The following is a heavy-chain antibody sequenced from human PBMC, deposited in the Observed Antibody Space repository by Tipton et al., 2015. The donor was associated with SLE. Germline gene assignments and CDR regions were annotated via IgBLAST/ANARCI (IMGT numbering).Heavy chain of an antibody. Sequence: LRLSCTVSGDSITNYFLNWIRQPPGKGLEWIGHFYGGGSGSTEYNPSLQSRVAILKDTSKNEFVLRLNSVTAADTAVYYCAREATRGHFDFWGQGTLVTVSS. J-gene: IGHJ4*02. CDR2: FYGGGSGST. CDR1: GDSITNYF. V-gene: IGHV4-59*01. CDR3: AREATRGHFDF. D-gene: IGHD1-26*01.